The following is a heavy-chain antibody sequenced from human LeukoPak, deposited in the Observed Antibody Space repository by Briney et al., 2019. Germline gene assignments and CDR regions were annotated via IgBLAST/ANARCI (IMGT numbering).Heavy chain of an antibody. CDR1: GGSISSGGYS. D-gene: IGHD3-10*01. CDR2: IYHSGST. CDR3: ACVLHGSGVIDY. Sequence: ASQTLSLTCAVSGGSISSGGYSWSWIRQPPGKGLEWIGYIYHSGSTYYNPSLKSRVTISVDRSKNQFSLKLSSVTAADTAVYYCACVLHGSGVIDYWGQGTLVTVSS. J-gene: IGHJ4*02. V-gene: IGHV4-30-2*01.